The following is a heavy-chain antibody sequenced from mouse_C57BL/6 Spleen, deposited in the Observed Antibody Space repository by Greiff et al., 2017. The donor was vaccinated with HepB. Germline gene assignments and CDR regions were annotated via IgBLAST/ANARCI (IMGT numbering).Heavy chain of an antibody. D-gene: IGHD3-3*01. CDR3: ARGPRRAWYFDV. J-gene: IGHJ1*03. CDR1: GYTFTSYW. Sequence: VQLQQPGTELVKPGASVKLSCKASGYTFTSYWMHWVNQRPGQGLEWIGNINPSNGGTNYNEKFKSKATMTVDKSSSTAYMQLSSLTSEDSAVYYCARGPRRAWYFDVRGTGTTVNVSS. V-gene: IGHV1-53*01. CDR2: INPSNGGT.